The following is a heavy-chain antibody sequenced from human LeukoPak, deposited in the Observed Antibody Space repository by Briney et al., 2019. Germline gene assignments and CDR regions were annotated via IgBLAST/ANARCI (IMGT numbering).Heavy chain of an antibody. Sequence: SETLSLTCTVSGGSISSSSYYWSWIRQPPGKGLEWIGEINHSGSTNHNPSLKSRVTISVDTSKNQFSLKLSSVTAADTAVYYCARRHYCSSTSCYRGAYNWFDPWGQGTLVTVSS. CDR2: INHSGST. V-gene: IGHV4-39*07. J-gene: IGHJ5*02. CDR3: ARRHYCSSTSCYRGAYNWFDP. D-gene: IGHD2-2*01. CDR1: GGSISSSSYY.